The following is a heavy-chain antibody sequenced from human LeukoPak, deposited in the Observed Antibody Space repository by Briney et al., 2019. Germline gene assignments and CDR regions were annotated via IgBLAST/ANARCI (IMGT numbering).Heavy chain of an antibody. CDR1: GGSISSYY. Sequence: SETLSLTCTVSGGSISSYYWSWIRQPPGKGLEWIGYIYTSGSTNYNPSLKSRVTISVDTSKNQFSLKLSSVTAADTAVYYCARVFGDYYYYYMDVWGKGTTVTVSS. V-gene: IGHV4-4*09. CDR3: ARVFGDYYYYYMDV. CDR2: IYTSGST. D-gene: IGHD3-16*01. J-gene: IGHJ6*03.